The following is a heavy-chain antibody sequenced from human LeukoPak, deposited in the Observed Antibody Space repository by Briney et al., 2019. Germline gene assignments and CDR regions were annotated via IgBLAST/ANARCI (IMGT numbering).Heavy chain of an antibody. J-gene: IGHJ4*02. CDR1: GGSISSYY. Sequence: SETLSLTCTVSGGSISSYYWSWIRQPPGKGLEWIGYIYYSGSTNYNPSLKSRVTISVDTSKNQFSLKLSSVTAADTAVYYCARGGGGSPDDYWGQGTLVTVSS. CDR3: ARGGGGSPDDY. V-gene: IGHV4-59*01. D-gene: IGHD3-16*01. CDR2: IYYSGST.